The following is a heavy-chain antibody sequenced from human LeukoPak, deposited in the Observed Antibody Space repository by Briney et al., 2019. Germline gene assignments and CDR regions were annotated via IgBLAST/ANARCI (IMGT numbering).Heavy chain of an antibody. Sequence: GGSLRLSCAASGFTFSSYAMHWVRQAPGKGLEWVAVISYDGSNKYYADSVKGRFTISRDNSRNTLYLQMNSLRAEDTAVYYCARDLVPGGLDYWGQGTLVTVSS. CDR1: GFTFSSYA. CDR3: ARDLVPGGLDY. D-gene: IGHD2-8*02. J-gene: IGHJ4*02. CDR2: ISYDGSNK. V-gene: IGHV3-30*04.